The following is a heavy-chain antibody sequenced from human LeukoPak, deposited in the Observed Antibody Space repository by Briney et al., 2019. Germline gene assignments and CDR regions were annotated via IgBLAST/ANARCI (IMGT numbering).Heavy chain of an antibody. CDR2: VSGSGGST. CDR3: AKDRVFGILIGGGFDY. D-gene: IGHD3-3*01. J-gene: IGHJ4*02. V-gene: IGHV3-23*01. Sequence: PGGSLRLSCAASGFSFSNYAMNWVRQAPGKGLEWVSGVSGSGGSTKYAGSVKGRFTISRDNSKNTLYLQMSSLRVEDTAVYYCAKDRVFGILIGGGFDYWGQGTQLIVSS. CDR1: GFSFSNYA.